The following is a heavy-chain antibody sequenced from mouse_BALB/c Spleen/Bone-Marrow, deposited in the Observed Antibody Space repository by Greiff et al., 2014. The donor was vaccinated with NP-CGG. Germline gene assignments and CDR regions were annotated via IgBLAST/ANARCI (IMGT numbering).Heavy chain of an antibody. CDR2: IDPANGNT. CDR1: GFNIKDTY. D-gene: IGHD4-1*01. CDR3: ARWEYYAMDY. V-gene: IGHV14-3*02. Sequence: VQLQQSGAELVKPGASVKLSCTASGFNIKDTYMHWVKQRPEQGLEWIGRIDPANGNTKYDPKFQGKATITADTSANTAYLQLSSLTSEDTSIYYCARWEYYAMDYWGQGTSVTVSS. J-gene: IGHJ4*01.